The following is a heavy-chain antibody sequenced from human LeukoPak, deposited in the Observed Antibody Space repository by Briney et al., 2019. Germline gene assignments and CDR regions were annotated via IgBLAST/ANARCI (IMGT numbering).Heavy chain of an antibody. CDR1: GFTFSSYA. J-gene: IGHJ4*02. V-gene: IGHV3-23*01. CDR3: AKDRYAWTSGYSYNPFDY. D-gene: IGHD5-18*01. CDR2: ISGSGTST. Sequence: GGSLRLSRATSGFTFSSYAMSWVRQAPGKGLEWVSVISGSGTSTFYADSVKGRFTISRDNSKKTLYLQMNSLRAEDTAVYYCAKDRYAWTSGYSYNPFDYWGQGTLVTVSS.